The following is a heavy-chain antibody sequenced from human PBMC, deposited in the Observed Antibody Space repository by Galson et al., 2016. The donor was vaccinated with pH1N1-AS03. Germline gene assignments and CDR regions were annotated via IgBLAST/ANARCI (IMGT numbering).Heavy chain of an antibody. J-gene: IGHJ6*02. Sequence: SVKVSCKASGYTFTSYYIHWVRQAPGQGREWMGIINPSDGNTNYAQKFQGRVTMTRDTSTSTVYMELSSLRSDDTAVYYCARVSAGRKGYYYAMDVWGQGTTVTVSS. CDR2: INPSDGNT. CDR1: GYTFTSYY. CDR3: ARVSAGRKGYYYAMDV. V-gene: IGHV1-46*01.